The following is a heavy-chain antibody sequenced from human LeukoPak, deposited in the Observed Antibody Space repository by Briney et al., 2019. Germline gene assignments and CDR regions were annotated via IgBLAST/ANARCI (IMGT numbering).Heavy chain of an antibody. J-gene: IGHJ4*02. CDR2: ISPYNGNT. Sequence: ASVKVSCKASGYTFTSYGISWVRQAPGQGLEWMGWISPYNGNTNYAQKLQGRVTMTTDTSTSIAYMELRSLRSDDTAVYYCARGPWDYYDSSGYYDYWGQGTLVTVSS. CDR1: GYTFTSYG. D-gene: IGHD3-22*01. V-gene: IGHV1-18*01. CDR3: ARGPWDYYDSSGYYDY.